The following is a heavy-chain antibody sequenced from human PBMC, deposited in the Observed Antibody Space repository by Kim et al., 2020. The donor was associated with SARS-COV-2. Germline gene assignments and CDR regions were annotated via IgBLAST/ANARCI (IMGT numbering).Heavy chain of an antibody. D-gene: IGHD4-17*01. CDR2: ISSSGSTI. Sequence: GGSLRLSCAASGFTFSDYYMSWIRQAPGKGLEWVSYISSSGSTIYYADSVKGRFTISRDNAKNSLYLQMNSLRAEDTAVYYGARERSGLRWPGYYCYYGMDVWGQGPTVTVSS. V-gene: IGHV3-11*01. CDR3: ARERSGLRWPGYYCYYGMDV. CDR1: GFTFSDYY. J-gene: IGHJ6*02.